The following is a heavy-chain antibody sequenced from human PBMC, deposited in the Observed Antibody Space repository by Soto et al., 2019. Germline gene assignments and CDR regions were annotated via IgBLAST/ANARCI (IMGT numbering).Heavy chain of an antibody. V-gene: IGHV4-4*02. CDR2: IYHSGST. Sequence: SETLSLTCAVSGGSISSSNWWSWVHQPPGKGLEWIGEIYHSGSTNYNPSLKSRVTISVDKSRNQFSLKLSSVTAADTAVYYCAREEVAYFGSGSHNWFDPWGQGTLVTVSS. J-gene: IGHJ5*02. CDR1: GGSISSSNW. D-gene: IGHD3-10*01. CDR3: AREEVAYFGSGSHNWFDP.